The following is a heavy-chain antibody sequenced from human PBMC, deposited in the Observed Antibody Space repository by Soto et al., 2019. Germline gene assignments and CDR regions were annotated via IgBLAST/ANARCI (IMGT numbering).Heavy chain of an antibody. D-gene: IGHD6-19*01. CDR1: GFNFEEYG. V-gene: IGHV3-20*04. CDR2: SNWDGDDT. Sequence: EVHLVESGGRMVRLGESLRLSCAASGFNFEEYGMTWVRQAPGKGLEWVAGSNWDGDDTGYADSVQGRFTISRDNAKKFLYLQMNSLRVEDTALYYCARGDIAVAVSSDYWGQGTLVTVSS. J-gene: IGHJ4*02. CDR3: ARGDIAVAVSSDY.